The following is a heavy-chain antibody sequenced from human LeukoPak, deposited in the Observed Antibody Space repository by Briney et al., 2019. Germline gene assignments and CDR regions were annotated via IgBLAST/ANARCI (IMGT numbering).Heavy chain of an antibody. V-gene: IGHV1-69*01. Sequence: GASVKVSCKASGGTFSSYAISWVRQAPGQGLEWMGGIIPIFGTANYAQKFQGRVTITADESTSTAYMELSSLRSEDTAVYYCARDVVDTAMVDYWGQGTLVTVSS. J-gene: IGHJ4*02. CDR3: ARDVVDTAMVDY. D-gene: IGHD5-18*01. CDR1: GGTFSSYA. CDR2: IIPIFGTA.